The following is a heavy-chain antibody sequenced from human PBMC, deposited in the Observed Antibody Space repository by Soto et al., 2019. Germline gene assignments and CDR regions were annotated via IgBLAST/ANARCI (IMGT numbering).Heavy chain of an antibody. Sequence: QVQLQESGPGLVKPSETLSLTCTVSGGSVSSGSYYWSWIRQPPGKGLEWIGYIYYSGSTNYNPSLKSRGTISVDTSKNQYPLKLSSVTAADTAVYYCARISGYSYGLPPYFDHWGQGNLVTVSS. V-gene: IGHV4-61*01. D-gene: IGHD5-18*01. CDR3: ARISGYSYGLPPYFDH. CDR1: GGSVSSGSYY. J-gene: IGHJ4*02. CDR2: IYYSGST.